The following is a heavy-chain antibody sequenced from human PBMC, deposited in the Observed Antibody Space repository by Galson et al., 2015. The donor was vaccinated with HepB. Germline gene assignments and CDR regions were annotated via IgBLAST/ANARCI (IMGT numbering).Heavy chain of an antibody. V-gene: IGHV1-46*04. Sequence: SVKVSCKASGYTFTSYYMHWVRQAPGQGLEWMGIINPSGGSTSYAQKLQGRVTMTRDTSTSTVYMELSSLRSEDTAVYYCARDGGDYYDSSGYYEWLGYWGQGTLLTVSS. CDR1: GYTFTSYY. CDR3: ARDGGDYYDSSGYYEWLGY. D-gene: IGHD3-22*01. J-gene: IGHJ4*02. CDR2: INPSGGST.